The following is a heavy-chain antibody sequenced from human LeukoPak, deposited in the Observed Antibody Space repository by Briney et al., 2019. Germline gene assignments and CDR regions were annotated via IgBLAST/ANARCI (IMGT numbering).Heavy chain of an antibody. CDR1: AFTVSRNY. V-gene: IGHV3-53*01. CDR2: IFSNGDT. D-gene: IGHD5-24*01. Sequence: GGSLTLSCTASAFTVSRNYMLWVRQAPGKGLEWVSLIFSNGDTHYADSVKGRFTISRDTSKNTVSLQVNSLRVEDTAMYYCTRDQMNYWGQGTLVTVSS. J-gene: IGHJ4*02. CDR3: TRDQMNY.